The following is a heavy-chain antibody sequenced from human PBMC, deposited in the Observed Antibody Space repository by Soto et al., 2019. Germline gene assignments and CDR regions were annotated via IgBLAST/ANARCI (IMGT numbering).Heavy chain of an antibody. CDR1: GASISSYY. CDR2: IYYSGST. D-gene: IGHD5-12*01. CDR3: ARDGFEMATIRGFSRRPYYFDY. V-gene: IGHV4-59*01. Sequence: PSETLSLTCTVSGASISSYYWSWIRQPPGKGLEWIGYIYYSGSTNYNPSLKSRVTISVDTSKNQFCLKLSSVTAADTAVYYCARDGFEMATIRGFSRRPYYFDYWGQGTLVTVSS. J-gene: IGHJ4*02.